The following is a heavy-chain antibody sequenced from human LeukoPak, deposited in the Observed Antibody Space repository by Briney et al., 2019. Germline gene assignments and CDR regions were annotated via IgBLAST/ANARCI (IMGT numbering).Heavy chain of an antibody. D-gene: IGHD5-24*01. Sequence: KTSETLSLTCTVSGGSISSGDYYWSWIRQPPGKGLEWIGYIYYSGSTYYNPSLKSRVTITVDTSKNQFSLKLRSVTAADTAVYYCARGREDGRFDPWGQGTLVTVSS. J-gene: IGHJ5*02. V-gene: IGHV4-30-4*01. CDR1: GGSISSGDYY. CDR2: IYYSGST. CDR3: ARGREDGRFDP.